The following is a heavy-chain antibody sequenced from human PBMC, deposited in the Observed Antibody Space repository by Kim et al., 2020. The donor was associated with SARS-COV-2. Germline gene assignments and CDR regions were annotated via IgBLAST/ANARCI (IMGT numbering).Heavy chain of an antibody. CDR2: ISYDGSNK. CDR3: ARGGGGSDYGAFDI. Sequence: GGSLRLSCAASGFTFSSYAMHWVRQAPGKGLEWVAVISYDGSNKYYADSVKGRFTISRDNSKNTLYLQMNSLRAEDTAVYCCARGGGGSDYGAFDIWGQG. D-gene: IGHD1-26*01. V-gene: IGHV3-30*04. CDR1: GFTFSSYA. J-gene: IGHJ3*02.